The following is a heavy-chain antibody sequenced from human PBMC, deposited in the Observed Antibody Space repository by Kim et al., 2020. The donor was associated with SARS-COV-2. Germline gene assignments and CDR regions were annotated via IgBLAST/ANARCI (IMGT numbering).Heavy chain of an antibody. J-gene: IGHJ5*02. CDR2: ISAYNGNT. V-gene: IGHV1-18*01. CDR3: ARDYEQWELHPFDP. CDR1: GYTFTSYG. Sequence: ASVKVSCKASGYTFTSYGISWVRQAPGQGLEWMGWISAYNGNTNYAQKLQGRVTMTTDTSTSTAYMELRSLRSDDTAVYYCARDYEQWELHPFDPWGQGTLVTVSS. D-gene: IGHD1-26*01.